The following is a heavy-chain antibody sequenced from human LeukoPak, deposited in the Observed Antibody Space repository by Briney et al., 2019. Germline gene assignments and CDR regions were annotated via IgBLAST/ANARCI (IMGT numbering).Heavy chain of an antibody. Sequence: PSETLSLTCAVYGGSFSGYYWSWIRQPPGKGLEWIGEINHSGSTNYNPSLKSRVTISVDTSKNQFSLKLSSVTAADTAVYYCAKNQWFLYYYYVMDVGAQGTTVTVPS. CDR3: AKNQWFLYYYYVMDV. CDR2: INHSGST. V-gene: IGHV4-34*01. CDR1: GGSFSGYY. D-gene: IGHD2-8*01. J-gene: IGHJ6*02.